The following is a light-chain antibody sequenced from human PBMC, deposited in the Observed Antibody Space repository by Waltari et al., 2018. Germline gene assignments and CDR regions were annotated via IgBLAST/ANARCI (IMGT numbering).Light chain of an antibody. CDR3: KQRSVRRA. V-gene: IGKV3-11*01. J-gene: IGKJ4*01. CDR1: QSLSNY. Sequence: EIVLTQSPATLSLSPGERATLSCRASQSLSNYLAWYQQKPGQAPRLLIYDASSRATGVPARFSGSGSGTDFTLTISSLEPEDSAVYYCKQRSVRRAFGGGTKVEIK. CDR2: DAS.